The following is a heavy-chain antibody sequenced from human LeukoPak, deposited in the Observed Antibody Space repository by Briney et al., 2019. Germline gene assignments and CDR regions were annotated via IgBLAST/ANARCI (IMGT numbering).Heavy chain of an antibody. V-gene: IGHV4-59*01. D-gene: IGHD3-3*01. J-gene: IGHJ5*02. Sequence: SETLSLTCTVSGGSISSYYWSWIRQPPGKGLEWIGYIYYSGSTNYNPSLKSRVTISVDTSKNQFSLKLSSVTAADTAVYYCARNFLGTGWWFDPWGQGTLVTVSS. CDR3: ARNFLGTGWWFDP. CDR2: IYYSGST. CDR1: GGSISSYY.